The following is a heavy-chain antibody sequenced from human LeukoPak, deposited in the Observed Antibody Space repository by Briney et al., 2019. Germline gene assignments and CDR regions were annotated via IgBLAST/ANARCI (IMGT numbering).Heavy chain of an antibody. D-gene: IGHD2-15*01. J-gene: IGHJ5*02. CDR1: GFTFSSYA. V-gene: IGHV3-23*01. Sequence: PGGSLRLSCAASGFTFSSYAMSWVRQHPGKGLEWVSDISGSGGSTYYADSVKGRFTISRDNSKNRLYLQMNSLRAEDTAVYYCANAALKYCSGGSCPLSDRWGQGTLVTVSS. CDR2: ISGSGGST. CDR3: ANAALKYCSGGSCPLSDR.